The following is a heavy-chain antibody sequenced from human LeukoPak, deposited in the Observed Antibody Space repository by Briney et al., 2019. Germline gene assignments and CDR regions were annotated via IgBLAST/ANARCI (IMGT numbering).Heavy chain of an antibody. V-gene: IGHV4-31*03. CDR1: GGSISSGGYY. CDR2: IYYSGST. J-gene: IGHJ2*01. Sequence: PSRTLSLTCTVSGGSISSGGYYWSWIRQHPGKGLEWIGYIYYSGSTYYNPSLKSRVTISVDTSKNQFSLKLSSVTAADTAVYYCAREIPGYFDLWGRGTLVTVSS. CDR3: AREIPGYFDL.